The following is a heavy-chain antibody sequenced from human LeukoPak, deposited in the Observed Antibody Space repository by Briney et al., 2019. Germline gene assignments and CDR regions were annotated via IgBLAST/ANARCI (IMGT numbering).Heavy chain of an antibody. V-gene: IGHV3-7*01. CDR2: IKQDGSEK. CDR1: GFTFSSYW. CDR3: ARTGVGSSSWNY. D-gene: IGHD6-13*01. Sequence: WGSLRLSCAASGFTFSSYWMSWVRQAPGKGLEWVANIKQDGSEKYYVDSVKGRFTISRDNAKNSLYLQMNSLRAEDTAMYYCARTGVGSSSWNYWGQGTLVTVSS. J-gene: IGHJ4*02.